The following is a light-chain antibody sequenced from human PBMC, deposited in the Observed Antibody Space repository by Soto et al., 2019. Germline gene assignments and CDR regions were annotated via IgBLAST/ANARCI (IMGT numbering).Light chain of an antibody. J-gene: IGLJ1*01. CDR1: SSDVGKYNF. CDR3: GTWGWGLRV. Sequence: QSALTQPPSASGSPGQSVTISCTGTSSDVGKYNFVSWYQHHPGKAPKLMIYEVTNRPSGVPDRFSGSTSGPSATLTITAVQVGDEAEYYCGTWGWGLRVFGAGTKLTVL. CDR2: EVT. V-gene: IGLV2-18*02.